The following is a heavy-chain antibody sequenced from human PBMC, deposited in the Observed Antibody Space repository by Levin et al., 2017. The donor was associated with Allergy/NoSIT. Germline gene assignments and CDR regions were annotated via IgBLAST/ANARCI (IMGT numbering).Heavy chain of an antibody. J-gene: IGHJ4*02. V-gene: IGHV3-33*01. D-gene: IGHD2-15*01. CDR2: IWYDGSKK. Sequence: GGSLRLSCAASGFTFSNYGMHWVRQAPGKGLEWVTLIWYDGSKKYYAESVKGRFTISRDNSKNTLSLQMNSLRAEETAVYYCARNQRRKVVAATPFDYWGQGTLVTVSS. CDR3: ARNQRRKVVAATPFDY. CDR1: GFTFSNYG.